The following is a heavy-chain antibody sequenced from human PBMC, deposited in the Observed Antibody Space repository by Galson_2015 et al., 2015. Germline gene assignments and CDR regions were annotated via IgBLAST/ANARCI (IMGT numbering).Heavy chain of an antibody. CDR3: ATSSWDFWSGEAGLFDY. CDR2: SSSSGSTI. D-gene: IGHD3-3*01. Sequence: SLRLSCAASGFTFSSYEMNWVRQAPGKGLEWVSYSSSSGSTIYYADSVKGRFTISRDNAKNSLYLQMNSLRAEDTAVYYCATSSWDFWSGEAGLFDYWGQGTLVTVSS. CDR1: GFTFSSYE. J-gene: IGHJ4*02. V-gene: IGHV3-48*03.